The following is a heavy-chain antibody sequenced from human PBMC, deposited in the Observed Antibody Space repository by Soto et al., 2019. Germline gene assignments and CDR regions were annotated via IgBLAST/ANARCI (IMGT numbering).Heavy chain of an antibody. CDR1: CGSISSYY. J-gene: IGHJ6*02. Sequence: PSDTLSLNCTVSCGSISSYYWSWIRQPPGKGLEWIGYIYYSGSTNYNPSLKSRVTISVDTSKNQFSLKLSSVTAADTAVYYCARGLWVYYYDSSGFGMDVWGQGTTVTVSS. CDR3: ARGLWVYYYDSSGFGMDV. CDR2: IYYSGST. D-gene: IGHD3-22*01. V-gene: IGHV4-59*01.